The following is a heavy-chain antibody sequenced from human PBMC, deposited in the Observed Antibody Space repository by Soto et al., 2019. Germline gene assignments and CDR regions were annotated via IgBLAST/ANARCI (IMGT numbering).Heavy chain of an antibody. CDR3: ARDQMHDYNYDSSGYWRGAFAV. CDR2: IDSSGKFI. Sequence: PGGSLRLSCAASGFPFTTYTMNWVRQTPGKGLEWVSSIDSSGKFIYYADSLKGRFTISRDDAKKLLFLQMNSLRAEDTAVYYCARDQMHDYNYDSSGYWRGAFAVWGQGIRVTVSS. J-gene: IGHJ3*01. V-gene: IGHV3-21*01. CDR1: GFPFTTYT. D-gene: IGHD3-22*01.